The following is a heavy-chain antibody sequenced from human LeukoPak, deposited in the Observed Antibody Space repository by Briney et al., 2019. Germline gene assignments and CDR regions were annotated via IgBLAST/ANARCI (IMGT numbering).Heavy chain of an antibody. J-gene: IGHJ4*02. V-gene: IGHV3-30*02. Sequence: GGSLRLSCAASGFTFKTYGMHRVRQAPGKGLDWVAFIEKDGSNKYYADSVKGRFTVSRDNSKNRLYLQMNSLRPEETALYYCAKDLEQWPAVPEYWGQGTLVIVSS. D-gene: IGHD6-19*01. CDR1: GFTFKTYG. CDR3: AKDLEQWPAVPEY. CDR2: IEKDGSNK.